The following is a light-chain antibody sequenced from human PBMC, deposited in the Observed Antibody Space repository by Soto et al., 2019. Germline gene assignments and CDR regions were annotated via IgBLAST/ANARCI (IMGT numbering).Light chain of an antibody. CDR1: QSLGSY. CDR2: DAS. CDR3: QQRSNWGRFN. Sequence: DIVLTQSPATPSLSPGERATLSCRASQSLGSYLAWYQQKPGQAPRLLIYDASSRSSGIPARFSGSGSGSDSTLTISSLELEDFAIYYFQQRSNWGRFNFSRCTKVDI. V-gene: IGKV3-11*01. J-gene: IGKJ3*01.